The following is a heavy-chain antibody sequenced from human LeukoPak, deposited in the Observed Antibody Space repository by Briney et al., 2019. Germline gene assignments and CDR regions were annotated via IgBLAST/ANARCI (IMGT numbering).Heavy chain of an antibody. V-gene: IGHV1-69*06. D-gene: IGHD4-23*01. CDR2: IIPIFGTA. Sequence: GSSVKVSCKASGGTFTSYAISWVRQAPGQGLEWMGGIIPIFGTANYAQKFQGRVTITADKSTSTAYMELSSLRSEDTAVYYCARDLGCCGNSFKYGMDVWGKGTTVTVSP. CDR3: ARDLGCCGNSFKYGMDV. J-gene: IGHJ6*04. CDR1: GGTFTSYA.